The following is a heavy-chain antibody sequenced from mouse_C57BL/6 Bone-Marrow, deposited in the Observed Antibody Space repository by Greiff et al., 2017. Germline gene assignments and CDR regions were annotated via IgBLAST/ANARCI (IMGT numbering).Heavy chain of an antibody. D-gene: IGHD2-5*01. J-gene: IGHJ1*03. CDR2: SRNKANDYTT. Sequence: EVQGVESGGGLVQSGRSLRLSCATSGFTFSDFYMEWVRQAPGKGLEWIAASRNKANDYTTEYSASVKGRFIVSRDTSQSILYLQMNALRAEDTAIYYCARDDSNHRYFDVWGTGTTVTVSS. V-gene: IGHV7-1*01. CDR1: GFTFSDFY. CDR3: ARDDSNHRYFDV.